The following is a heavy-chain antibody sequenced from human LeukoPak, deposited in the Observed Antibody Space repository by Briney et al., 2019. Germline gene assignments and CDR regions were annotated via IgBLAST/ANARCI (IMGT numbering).Heavy chain of an antibody. J-gene: IGHJ4*02. Sequence: ASVKVSCKASGYAFIGYYIHWVRQAPGQGLEWLGSIFPNTGDTRYAQKFQGRVTMTRDTSNSTASMELRRLKSDDSAVYYCARDSGWGNYRSVDYFDYWGQGTLVTVSS. V-gene: IGHV1-2*02. CDR1: GYAFIGYY. D-gene: IGHD3-16*02. CDR3: ARDSGWGNYRSVDYFDY. CDR2: IFPNTGDT.